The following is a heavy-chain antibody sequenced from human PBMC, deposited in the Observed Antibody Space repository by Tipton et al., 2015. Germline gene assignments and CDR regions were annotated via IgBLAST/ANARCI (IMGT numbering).Heavy chain of an antibody. CDR1: GGSFSGYY. Sequence: TLSLTCAVYGGSFSGYYWSWIRQPPGKGLEWIGEINHSGSTNYNPSLKSRVTISIDTSKNQFSLNLSSVTAADTAMYYCARLWGTGMAFWYFDLWGRGTLVTVSS. D-gene: IGHD3/OR15-3a*01. V-gene: IGHV4-34*01. J-gene: IGHJ2*01. CDR3: ARLWGTGMAFWYFDL. CDR2: INHSGST.